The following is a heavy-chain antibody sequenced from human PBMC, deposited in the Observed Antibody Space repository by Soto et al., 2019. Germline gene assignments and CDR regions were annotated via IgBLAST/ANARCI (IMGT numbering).Heavy chain of an antibody. CDR2: IYYSGST. V-gene: IGHV4-59*01. J-gene: IGHJ5*02. D-gene: IGHD2-15*01. CDR1: GGSISSYY. CDR3: ARDDGYCSGGSCRGPNWFDP. Sequence: SETLSLTCTVSGGSISSYYWSWIRQPPGKGLEWIGYIYYSGSTNYNPSLKSRVTISVDTSKNQFSLKLSSVTAADTAVYYCARDDGYCSGGSCRGPNWFDPWGQGTLVTVSS.